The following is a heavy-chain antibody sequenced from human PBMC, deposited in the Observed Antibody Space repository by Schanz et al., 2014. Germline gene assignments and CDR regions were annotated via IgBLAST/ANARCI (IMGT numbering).Heavy chain of an antibody. D-gene: IGHD3-10*01. V-gene: IGHV3-48*01. CDR2: VSRSTPDI. Sequence: EVQLVESGGGLVKPGGSLRLSCATSGLTFTSAWMSWVRQAPGKGLEWVSYVSRSTPDIYYADSVKGRFTISRDNAKNSLFLQMNSLRAEDTAVYYCARIGGSVFDYWAQGTLVTVSS. J-gene: IGHJ4*02. CDR3: ARIGGSVFDY. CDR1: GLTFTSAW.